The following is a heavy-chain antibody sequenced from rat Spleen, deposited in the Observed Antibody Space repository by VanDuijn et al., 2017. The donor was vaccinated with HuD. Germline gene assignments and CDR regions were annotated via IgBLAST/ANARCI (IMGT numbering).Heavy chain of an antibody. V-gene: IGHV5-19*01. J-gene: IGHJ2*01. D-gene: IGHD1-9*01. CDR2: ISPSGGST. Sequence: EVQLVESGGGLVQPGRSLKLSCAASGFTFSNYGMHWIRQAPTKGLEWVASISPSGGSTYYRDSVKGRFTISRDNAKSTLYLQMDSLRSEETATYYCATRYYGYTPFDYWGQGVMVTVSS. CDR1: GFTFSNYG. CDR3: ATRYYGYTPFDY.